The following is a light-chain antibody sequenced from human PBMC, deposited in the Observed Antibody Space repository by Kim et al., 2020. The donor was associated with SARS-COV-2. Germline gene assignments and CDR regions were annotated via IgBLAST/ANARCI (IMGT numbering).Light chain of an antibody. CDR2: AAS. CDR1: RGIHNY. J-gene: IGKJ1*01. V-gene: IGKV1-27*01. Sequence: DIQMTQSPSSLSASVGDRVTITCRASRGIHNYLAWYQQKPGKVPKLLIYAASTLHSGVPSQFSGSGSGTDFTLIISSLQPEDVATYYCQKYNTAPWTFGQGTKVDIK. CDR3: QKYNTAPWT.